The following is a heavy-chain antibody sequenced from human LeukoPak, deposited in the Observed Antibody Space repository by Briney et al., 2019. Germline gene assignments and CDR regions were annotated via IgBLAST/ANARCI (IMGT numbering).Heavy chain of an antibody. J-gene: IGHJ4*02. D-gene: IGHD6-13*01. V-gene: IGHV3-53*01. CDR3: ASRYSSSWYLGSLA. CDR1: GLTVSSNS. CDR2: IYSGGST. Sequence: GGSLRLSCAASGLTVSSNSMSWVRQAPGKGLEWVSFIYSGGSTYYADSVKGRFTISRDNAKNSLYLQMNSLRAEDTAVYYCASRYSSSWYLGSLAWGQGTLVTVSS.